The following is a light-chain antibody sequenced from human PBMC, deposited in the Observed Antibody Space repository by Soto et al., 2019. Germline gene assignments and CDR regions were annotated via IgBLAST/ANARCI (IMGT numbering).Light chain of an antibody. V-gene: IGLV2-14*02. CDR3: SSYAGSSNV. CDR1: GSDVGTYAL. J-gene: IGLJ1*01. CDR2: EVN. Sequence: QSALTQPASVSGSPGHSITISCIGSGSDVGTYALVSWYQHHPGAAPKLMIYEVNTRPSGVPVRFSGSKSGNTASLTVSGLQAEDEADYYCSSYAGSSNVFGTGTKLTVL.